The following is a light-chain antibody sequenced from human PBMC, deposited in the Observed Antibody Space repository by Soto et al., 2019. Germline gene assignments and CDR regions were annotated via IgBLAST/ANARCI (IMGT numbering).Light chain of an antibody. CDR2: LAS. Sequence: IQLTHSPSSLSSSVLYLFTITCLASQSITKNLNWYQHKPGKAPELLIYLASDSQIGVPSRFSGSGSGTDFALIISGLQPEDFATYFCQQSYSSPYTFGQGTKVDIK. CDR1: QSITKN. J-gene: IGKJ2*01. CDR3: QQSYSSPYT. V-gene: IGKV1-39*01.